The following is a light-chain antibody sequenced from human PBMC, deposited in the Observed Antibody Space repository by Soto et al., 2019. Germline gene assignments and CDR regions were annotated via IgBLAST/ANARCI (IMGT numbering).Light chain of an antibody. CDR3: QQYNTYSKT. V-gene: IGKV1-39*01. CDR1: QSISSY. CDR2: AAS. Sequence: DIQMTQSPSSLSASVGDRVTITCRASQSISSYLNWYQQKPGKAPKLLIYAASTLQSGVPSRFSGSGSGTEFNLTISRLQPDDFATYYCQQYNTYSKTFGQWTKVDIK. J-gene: IGKJ1*01.